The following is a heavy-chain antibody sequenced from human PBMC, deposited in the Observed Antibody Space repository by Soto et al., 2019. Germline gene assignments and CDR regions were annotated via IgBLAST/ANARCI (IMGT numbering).Heavy chain of an antibody. CDR2: ISGSGGST. V-gene: IGHV3-23*01. D-gene: IGHD3-22*01. J-gene: IGHJ5*02. CDR1: GFTFSSYA. Sequence: GGSLSLSCAASGFTFSSYAMSWVRQAPGKGLEWVSAISGSGGSTYYADSVKGRLTISRDNSKNTLYLQMNSLRAEDTAVYYCAKTYYYDSSGYYYHWGQGTLVTVSS. CDR3: AKTYYYDSSGYYYH.